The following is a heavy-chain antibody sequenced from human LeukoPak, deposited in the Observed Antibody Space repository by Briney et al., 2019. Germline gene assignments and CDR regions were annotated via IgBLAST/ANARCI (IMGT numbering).Heavy chain of an antibody. D-gene: IGHD5-18*01. CDR1: GGSISSYY. Sequence: SETLSLTCTVSGGSISSYYWSWLRQPPGEGLEWIAYIYYSGSTNYNPSLKSRVTISVDTSKNQFSLKLSSVTAADTAVYYCARGTVDTTMVVAWGQGTLVTVSS. CDR3: ARGTVDTTMVVA. J-gene: IGHJ5*02. CDR2: IYYSGST. V-gene: IGHV4-59*01.